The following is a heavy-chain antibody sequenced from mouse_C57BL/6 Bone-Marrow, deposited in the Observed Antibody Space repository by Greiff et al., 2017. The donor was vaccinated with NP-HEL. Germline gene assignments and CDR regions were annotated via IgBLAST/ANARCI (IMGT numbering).Heavy chain of an antibody. CDR2: IYPGSGST. CDR1: GYTFTSYW. D-gene: IGHD1-1*01. Sequence: QVQLQQSGAELVKPGASVKMSCKASGYTFTSYWITWVKQRPGQGLEWIGDIYPGSGSTNYNEKFKSKATLTVDTSSSTAYMQLSSLTSEDSAVYYCASHYYGSRGPYWGQGTTLTVSS. J-gene: IGHJ2*01. V-gene: IGHV1-55*01. CDR3: ASHYYGSRGPY.